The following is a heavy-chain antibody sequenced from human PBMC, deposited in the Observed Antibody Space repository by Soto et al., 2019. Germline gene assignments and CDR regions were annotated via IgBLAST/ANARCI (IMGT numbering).Heavy chain of an antibody. CDR2: IYYSGST. CDR3: ARAHDYGDYRIRDWFDP. V-gene: IGHV4-31*03. D-gene: IGHD4-17*01. Sequence: TLSLTCTVSGGSISSGGYYWSWIRQHPGKGLEWIGYIYYSGSTYYNPSLKSRVTISVDTSKNQFSLKLSSVTAADTAVYYCARAHDYGDYRIRDWFDPWGQGTLVTVSS. CDR1: GGSISSGGYY. J-gene: IGHJ5*02.